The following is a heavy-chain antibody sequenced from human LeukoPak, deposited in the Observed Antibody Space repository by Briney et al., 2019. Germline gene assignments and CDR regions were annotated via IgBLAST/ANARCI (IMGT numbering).Heavy chain of an antibody. CDR3: ARYVRARTYYYGMDV. CDR2: ISAYNGNT. J-gene: IGHJ6*04. CDR1: GYTFTSYG. D-gene: IGHD3-16*01. Sequence: GASVKVSCKASGYTFTSYGISWVRQAPGQGLEWMGWISAYNGNTNYAQKLQGRVTMTTDTSTSTAYMELRSLRSDDTAVYYCARYVRARTYYYGMDVWGKGTTVPSPQ. V-gene: IGHV1-18*04.